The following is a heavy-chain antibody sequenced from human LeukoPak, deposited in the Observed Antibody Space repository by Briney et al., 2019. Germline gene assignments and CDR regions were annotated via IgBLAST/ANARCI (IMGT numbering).Heavy chain of an antibody. D-gene: IGHD2-15*01. CDR2: IYSGGST. V-gene: IGHV3-53*04. J-gene: IGHJ4*02. CDR3: AKVHGSCGGGSCYSSY. CDR1: GFTVSSNY. Sequence: GGSLRLSCAASGFTVSSNYMSWVRQAPGKGLEWVSVIYSGGSTYYADSVKGRFTISRHNSKNTLYLQMNSLRAEDTAVYYCAKVHGSCGGGSCYSSYWGQGTLVTVSS.